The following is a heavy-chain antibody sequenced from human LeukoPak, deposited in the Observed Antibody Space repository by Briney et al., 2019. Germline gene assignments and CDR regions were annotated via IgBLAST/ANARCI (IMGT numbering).Heavy chain of an antibody. CDR2: ISGSDGRL. Sequence: GSLRLSCAASGFTFSSYAMSWVRQTPEKGLEWVPAISGSDGRLFYADSVRGRFTISRDNSKNTLSLQMNSLRADDTAVYFCAKESPYSSNRLYYFDYWGQGTLVTVSS. CDR3: AKESPYSSNRLYYFDY. D-gene: IGHD2-21*01. CDR1: GFTFSSYA. J-gene: IGHJ4*02. V-gene: IGHV3-23*01.